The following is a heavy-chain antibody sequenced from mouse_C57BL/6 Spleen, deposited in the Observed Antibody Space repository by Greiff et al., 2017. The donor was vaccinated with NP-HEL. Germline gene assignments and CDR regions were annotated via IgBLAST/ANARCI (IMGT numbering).Heavy chain of an antibody. CDR3: ARREFLAMDY. CDR2: ISYDGSN. J-gene: IGHJ4*01. CDR1: GYSITSGYY. V-gene: IGHV3-6*01. Sequence: VQLQQSGPGLVKPSQSLSLTCSVTGYSITSGYYWNWIRQFPGNKLEWMGYISYDGSNNYNPSLKNRISITRDTSKNQFFLKLNSVTTEDTATYYCARREFLAMDYWGQGTSVTVSS.